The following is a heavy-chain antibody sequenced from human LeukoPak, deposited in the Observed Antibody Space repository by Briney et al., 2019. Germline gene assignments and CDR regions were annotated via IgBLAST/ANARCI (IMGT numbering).Heavy chain of an antibody. V-gene: IGHV1-8*01. Sequence: ASVKVSCKASGYTFTSYDINWVRQATGQGLEWMGWVNPNSGNTGYAQKFQGRVTMTRNTSISTAYMELSSLRSEDTAVYYCARGEYQLLYYYYYGMDVWGQGTTVTVSS. D-gene: IGHD2-2*01. CDR2: VNPNSGNT. CDR3: ARGEYQLLYYYYYGMDV. J-gene: IGHJ6*02. CDR1: GYTFTSYD.